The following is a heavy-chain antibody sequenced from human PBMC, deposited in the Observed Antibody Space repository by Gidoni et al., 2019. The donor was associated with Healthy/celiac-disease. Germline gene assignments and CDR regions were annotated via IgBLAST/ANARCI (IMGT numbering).Heavy chain of an antibody. D-gene: IGHD1-1*01. J-gene: IGHJ5*02. Sequence: QVQLVQSGAEVKKPGASVTVSCKASGYPFTGYYMHGVRQAPGQGLEWKGWINANSGGTNYAQKFQGRATMTRDTSISTAYMELSRRRSDDTAVYYCAGVKTGTTSIGFDPWGQGTLVTVSS. CDR1: GYPFTGYY. V-gene: IGHV1-2*02. CDR2: INANSGGT. CDR3: AGVKTGTTSIGFDP.